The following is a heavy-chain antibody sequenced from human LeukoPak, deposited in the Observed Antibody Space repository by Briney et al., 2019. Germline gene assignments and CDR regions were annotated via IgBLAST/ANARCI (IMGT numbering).Heavy chain of an antibody. CDR3: ARVAYSSGWYEFGY. Sequence: PSETLSLTCAVYGGSFSGYYWSWIRQPPGKGLEWIGEINHSGSTNYNPSLKSRVTISVDTSKNQFSLKLSSVTAADTAVYYCARVAYSSGWYEFGYWGQGTLVTVSS. CDR2: INHSGST. D-gene: IGHD6-19*01. J-gene: IGHJ4*02. CDR1: GGSFSGYY. V-gene: IGHV4-34*01.